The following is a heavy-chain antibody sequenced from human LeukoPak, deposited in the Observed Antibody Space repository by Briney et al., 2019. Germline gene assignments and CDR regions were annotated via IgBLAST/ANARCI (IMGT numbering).Heavy chain of an antibody. CDR1: GYTFTSYY. V-gene: IGHV1-46*03. J-gene: IGHJ4*02. CDR2: INPSGGST. CDR3: ARGSITMIVVALDY. D-gene: IGHD3-22*01. Sequence: VSVKVSCKASGYTFTSYYMHWVRQAPGQGLEWMGIINPSGGSTSYAQKFQGRVTMTRDTSTNTVYMELSSLRSEDADVYYCARGSITMIVVALDYWGQGTLVTVSA.